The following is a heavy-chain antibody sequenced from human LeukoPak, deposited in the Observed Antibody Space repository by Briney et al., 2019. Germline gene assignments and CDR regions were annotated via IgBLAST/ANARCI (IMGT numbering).Heavy chain of an antibody. D-gene: IGHD3-22*01. J-gene: IGHJ4*02. CDR3: ARVFHYYDSSGYPYY. CDR1: GFTFTSYW. CDR2: IKQDGSEK. V-gene: IGHV3-7*01. Sequence: GGSLRLSCAASGFTFTSYWMSWVRQAPGKGLEWVANIKQDGSEKYYVDSVKGRFTISRDNAKNSLYLQMNSLRAEDTAVYYCARVFHYYDSSGYPYYWGQGTLVTVSS.